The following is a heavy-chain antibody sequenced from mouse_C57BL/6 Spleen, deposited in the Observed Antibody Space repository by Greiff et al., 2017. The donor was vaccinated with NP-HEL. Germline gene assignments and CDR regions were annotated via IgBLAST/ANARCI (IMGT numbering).Heavy chain of an antibody. CDR3: ARDFDY. J-gene: IGHJ2*01. Sequence: QVQLQQSGAELVRPGTSVKVSCKASGYAFTNYLLEWVKQRPGQGLEWIGVIIPGSGGTNYNEKFKGKATLTADKSSSTAYMQLSSLTSEDSAVYFCARDFDYWGQGTTLTVSS. CDR2: IIPGSGGT. V-gene: IGHV1-54*01. CDR1: GYAFTNYL.